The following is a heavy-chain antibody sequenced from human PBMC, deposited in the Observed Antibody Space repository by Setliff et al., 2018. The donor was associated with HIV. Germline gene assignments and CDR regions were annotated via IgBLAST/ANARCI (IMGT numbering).Heavy chain of an antibody. CDR2: LYSRGST. V-gene: IGHV4-4*07. CDR1: GGSIDHYY. D-gene: IGHD1-26*01. J-gene: IGHJ5*01. Sequence: PSETLSLTCTVSGGSIDHYYWSWIRQPAGKGLEWIGRLYSRGSTTYNPSLRSRATMSADMSKNLFSLKLRSVTAADTAVYYCAKSPVGANGWFDSWGQGVLVTVSS. CDR3: AKSPVGANGWFDS.